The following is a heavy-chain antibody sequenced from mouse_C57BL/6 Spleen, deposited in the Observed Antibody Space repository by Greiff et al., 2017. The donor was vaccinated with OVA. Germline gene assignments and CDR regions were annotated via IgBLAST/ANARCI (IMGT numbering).Heavy chain of an antibody. D-gene: IGHD2-4*01. Sequence: VQLQQSGPGLVKPSQSLSLTCSVTGYSITSGYYWNWIRQFPGNKLEWMGYISYDGSNNYNPSLKNRISITRDTSKNQFFLKLNSVTTEDTATYYCARDRDYDDYAMDYWGQGTSVTVSS. J-gene: IGHJ4*01. CDR1: GYSITSGYY. CDR3: ARDRDYDDYAMDY. V-gene: IGHV3-6*01. CDR2: ISYDGSN.